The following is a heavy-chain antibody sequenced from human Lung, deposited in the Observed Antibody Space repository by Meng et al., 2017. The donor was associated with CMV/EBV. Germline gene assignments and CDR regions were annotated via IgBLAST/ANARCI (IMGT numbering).Heavy chain of an antibody. D-gene: IGHD3-10*01. CDR1: GFSSSRYW. J-gene: IGHJ4*02. CDR3: GGVGIGY. Sequence: ELQRVKSGGDLVPPAESLRCSCAATGFSSSRYWINWYRQAPGEGLEWVANTNEDGSKKYYVDSVKGRFTISRDNAKNSLYLQMNSLRVEDTAIYYCGGVGIGYWGQGTLVTVSS. V-gene: IGHV3-7*04. CDR2: TNEDGSKK.